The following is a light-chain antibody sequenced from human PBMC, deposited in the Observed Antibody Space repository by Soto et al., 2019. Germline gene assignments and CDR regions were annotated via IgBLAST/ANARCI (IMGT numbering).Light chain of an antibody. CDR2: GAS. Sequence: EIVLTQSPGTLSLSPGERATLSCRASQSVSSSYLAWYQQKPGQAPRLLIYGASSRATGIPDRFSGSGSGTYFTLTISRLEPEDFAVYYCQQYNDWPPYTFGQGTKLEIK. CDR3: QQYNDWPPYT. V-gene: IGKV3-20*01. CDR1: QSVSSSY. J-gene: IGKJ2*01.